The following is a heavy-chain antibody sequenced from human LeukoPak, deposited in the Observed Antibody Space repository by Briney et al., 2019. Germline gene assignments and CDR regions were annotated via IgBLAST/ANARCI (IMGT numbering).Heavy chain of an antibody. CDR2: IYYSGST. J-gene: IGHJ4*02. CDR1: GGSISSYY. D-gene: IGHD5-24*01. V-gene: IGHV4-59*08. Sequence: PSETLSLTCTVSGGSISSYYWSWIRQPPGKGLEWIGYIYYSGSTNYNPSLKSRVTISVDTSKNQFSLKLTSVTAADTAVYYCARLSGDGYNSPGHDCWGQGTLVTVSS. CDR3: ARLSGDGYNSPGHDC.